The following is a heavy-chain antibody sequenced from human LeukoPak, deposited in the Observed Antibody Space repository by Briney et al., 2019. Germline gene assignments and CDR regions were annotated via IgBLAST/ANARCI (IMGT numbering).Heavy chain of an antibody. CDR3: AKDQSRSGWHYFDY. CDR1: GFTFSSYA. Sequence: GGSLRLSCAVSGFTFSSYAMSWVRQAPGEGLEWVSGISDTGGSISYGDSVKGRFTISRDNSKNTLYLQMNSLRAEDTAVYYCAKDQSRSGWHYFDYWGQGILVTVSS. V-gene: IGHV3-23*01. J-gene: IGHJ4*02. CDR2: ISDTGGSI. D-gene: IGHD6-19*01.